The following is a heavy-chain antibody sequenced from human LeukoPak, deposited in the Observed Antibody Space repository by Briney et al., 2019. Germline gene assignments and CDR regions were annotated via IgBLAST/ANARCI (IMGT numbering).Heavy chain of an antibody. D-gene: IGHD5-18*01. CDR1: GASISSYY. CDR2: IYYSGST. Sequence: SETLSLTCSVSGASISSYYWSWIRQPPGKGLEWIGYIYYSGSTNYNPSLKSRVTMSVDTSKNQFSLKLSSVTAADAAVHYCARVDTRRADAFDIWGQGTMVTVSS. V-gene: IGHV4-59*01. CDR3: ARVDTRRADAFDI. J-gene: IGHJ3*02.